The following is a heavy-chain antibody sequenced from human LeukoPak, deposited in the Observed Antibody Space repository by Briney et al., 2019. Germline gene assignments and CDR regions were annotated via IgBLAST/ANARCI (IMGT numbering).Heavy chain of an antibody. CDR1: GGSFSGYY. Sequence: PSETLSLTCAVYGGSFSGYYWSWIRQPLGKGLEWIGEINHSGSTNYNPSLKSRVTISVDTSKNQFSLKLSSVTAADTAVYYCARIGSLRQLVPVRTYYYYYYMDVWGKGTTVTVSS. CDR2: INHSGST. V-gene: IGHV4-34*01. CDR3: ARIGSLRQLVPVRTYYYYYYMDV. D-gene: IGHD6-6*01. J-gene: IGHJ6*03.